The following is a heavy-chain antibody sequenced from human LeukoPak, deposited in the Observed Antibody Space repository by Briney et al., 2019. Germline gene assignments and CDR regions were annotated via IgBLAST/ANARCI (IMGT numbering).Heavy chain of an antibody. CDR2: INPNSGGT. CDR1: GYTFTVYY. V-gene: IGHV1-2*02. Sequence: ASVKVTLMSSGYTFTVYYMQRVRQPPGQGLEWMGWINPNSGGTNYAQKFQGRVTMTRDTSISTAYMELSRLRSDDTAVYYCARDTRYYDVLTGYTDYWGQGNGVTVSS. CDR3: ARDTRYYDVLTGYTDY. J-gene: IGHJ4*02. D-gene: IGHD3-9*01.